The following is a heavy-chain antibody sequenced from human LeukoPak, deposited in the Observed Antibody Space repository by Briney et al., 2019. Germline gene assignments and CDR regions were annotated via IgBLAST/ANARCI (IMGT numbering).Heavy chain of an antibody. Sequence: PGGSLRLACEASGFTFRRFIMSWVRQAPGKGLEWVSSITSSSTYIYYADSVKGRFTISRDNAKNSLYLQMNSLRAEDTAVYYCTRDVFATVPAASYYYIDVWGKGTTVTVSS. CDR1: GFTFRRFI. CDR2: ITSSSTYI. CDR3: TRDVFATVPAASYYYIDV. V-gene: IGHV3-21*01. D-gene: IGHD2-2*01. J-gene: IGHJ6*03.